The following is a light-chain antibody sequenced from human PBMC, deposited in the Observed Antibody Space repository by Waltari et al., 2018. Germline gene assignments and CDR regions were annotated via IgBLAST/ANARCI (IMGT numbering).Light chain of an antibody. CDR1: SSDVGFYNY. CDR2: EVS. CDR3: SSYAGSNNLV. Sequence: QSALTQPPSASGSPGQSVTLSCTGTSSDVGFYNYVSWYKQHPGNAPKLMIYEVSKRPSGVPDRFSGSKSGNTASLTVSGLQAEDEADYYCSSYAGSNNLVFGGGTKLTVL. V-gene: IGLV2-8*01. J-gene: IGLJ2*01.